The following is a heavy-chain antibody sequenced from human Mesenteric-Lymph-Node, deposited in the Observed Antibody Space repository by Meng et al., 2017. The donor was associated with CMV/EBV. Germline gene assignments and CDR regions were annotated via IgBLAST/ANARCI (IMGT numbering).Heavy chain of an antibody. V-gene: IGHV4-39*01. Sequence: SSSSYYGGWIRPPPGKGLEWIASIYYTGTTYYNTSLKSRVTISLDTSKNQVSLKLYSVTAADTAVYYCARTYYYDTSGYSPLYYFDYWGQGTLVTVSS. CDR3: ARTYYYDTSGYSPLYYFDY. J-gene: IGHJ4*02. CDR2: IYYTGTT. CDR1: SSSSYY. D-gene: IGHD3-22*01.